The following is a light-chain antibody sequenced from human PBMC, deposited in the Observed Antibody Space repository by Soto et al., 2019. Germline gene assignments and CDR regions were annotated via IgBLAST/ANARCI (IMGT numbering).Light chain of an antibody. J-gene: IGKJ2*01. V-gene: IGKV2-30*01. Sequence: VVMTQSPLSMAVTLGEPASVSCRSSQGLVDNDGYSYLSWFHQRPGQSPRRPIYRISNRDSGVPDRISGSGSGTDFTLKISRVEAEDVGVYYCMQGTHWPYTFGQGTQLEI. CDR2: RIS. CDR3: MQGTHWPYT. CDR1: QGLVDNDGYSY.